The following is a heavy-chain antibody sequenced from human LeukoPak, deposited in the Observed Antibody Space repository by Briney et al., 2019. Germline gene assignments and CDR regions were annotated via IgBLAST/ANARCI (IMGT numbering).Heavy chain of an antibody. CDR3: ARTPKYSSSPVRSNWFDP. J-gene: IGHJ5*02. Sequence: SVKVSCKASGGTFSSYAISWVRQAPGQGLEWMGRIIPIFGTANYAQKFQGRVTITTDESTSTAYMELSSLRSEDTAVYYCARTPKYSSSPVRSNWFDPWGQGTLVTVSS. D-gene: IGHD6-6*01. CDR1: GGTFSSYA. CDR2: IIPIFGTA. V-gene: IGHV1-69*05.